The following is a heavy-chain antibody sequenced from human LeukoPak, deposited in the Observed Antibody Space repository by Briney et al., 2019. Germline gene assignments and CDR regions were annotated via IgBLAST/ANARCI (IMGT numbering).Heavy chain of an antibody. Sequence: PSETLSLTCAVYGGSFSGYYWSWIRQPPGKGLEWIGEINHSGSTNYNPSPKSRVTISVDTSKNQFSLKLSSVTAADTAVYYCARRVRSVTYYYYYYMDVWGKGTTVTVSS. V-gene: IGHV4-34*01. CDR2: INHSGST. CDR1: GGSFSGYY. CDR3: ARRVRSVTYYYYYYMDV. D-gene: IGHD3-10*01. J-gene: IGHJ6*03.